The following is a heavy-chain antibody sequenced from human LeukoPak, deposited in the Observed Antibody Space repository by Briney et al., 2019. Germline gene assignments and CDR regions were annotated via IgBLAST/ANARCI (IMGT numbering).Heavy chain of an antibody. D-gene: IGHD3/OR15-3a*01. CDR2: ISTDGSST. V-gene: IGHV3-74*01. J-gene: IGHJ3*02. CDR3: VRGSFGPDI. Sequence: GGSLRLSCAASGFTFSSYWMHWVRQGPGKGLVWVSRISTDGSSTDYADSVKGRFTISRENAKNTLYLQMNSLRAEDTAVYYCVRGSFGPDIWGQGTMVAVSS. CDR1: GFTFSSYW.